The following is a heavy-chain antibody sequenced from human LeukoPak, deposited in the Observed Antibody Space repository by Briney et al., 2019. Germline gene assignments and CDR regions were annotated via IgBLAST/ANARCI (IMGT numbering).Heavy chain of an antibody. Sequence: SVKVSCKASGGTFSSYAISWVRQAPGQGLEWMGGIIPIFGTANYAQKFQGRVTITADESTSTAYMELSSLRSEDTAVYYCARHDYSNYYFDYWGQGTLVTVSS. CDR3: ARHDYSNYYFDY. CDR2: IIPIFGTA. D-gene: IGHD4-11*01. CDR1: GGTFSSYA. J-gene: IGHJ4*02. V-gene: IGHV1-69*13.